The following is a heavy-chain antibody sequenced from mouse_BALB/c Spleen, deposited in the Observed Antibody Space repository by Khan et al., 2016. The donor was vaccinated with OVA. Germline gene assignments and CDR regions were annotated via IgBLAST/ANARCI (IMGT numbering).Heavy chain of an antibody. CDR3: ASHLTGSFAY. CDR2: ISSGGDYT. J-gene: IGHJ3*01. D-gene: IGHD4-1*01. V-gene: IGHV5-6*01. CDR1: GFSFSSYS. Sequence: EVQLVESGGDLVKPGGSLKLSCAASGFSFSSYSMSWVRQTPDKRLVWVATISSGGDYTYYPDIVKGRFTISRDNAKNTLYLQWSSLKSEDTAMYYCASHLTGSFAYWGQGTLVTVSA.